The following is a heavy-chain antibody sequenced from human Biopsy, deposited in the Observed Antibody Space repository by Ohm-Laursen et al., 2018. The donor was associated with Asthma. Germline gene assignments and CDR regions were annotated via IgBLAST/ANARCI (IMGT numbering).Heavy chain of an antibody. D-gene: IGHD6-13*01. V-gene: IGHV3-11*01. CDR1: GFTSRDYY. CDR2: ISSRGSNI. Sequence: GSLRLSCTASGFTSRDYYMTWIRQAPGKGLEWVAYISSRGSNIFYADSVKGRFTISRDNAKKSLFLEMNSLTVEDTAVYFCARGYSTSWYFGYWGQGTLVAVSS. J-gene: IGHJ4*02. CDR3: ARGYSTSWYFGY.